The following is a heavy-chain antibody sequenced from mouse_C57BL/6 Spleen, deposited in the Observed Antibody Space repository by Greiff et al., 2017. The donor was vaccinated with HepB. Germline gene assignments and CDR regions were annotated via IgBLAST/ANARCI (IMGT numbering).Heavy chain of an antibody. Sequence: VQLQQSGPELVKPGASVKISCKASGYTFTDYYMNWVKQSHGKSLEWIGDINPNNGGTSYNQKFKGKATLTVDKSSSTAYMELRSLTSEDSAVYYCARGVTTLVTRFDYWGQGTTLTVSS. CDR3: ARGVTTLVTRFDY. J-gene: IGHJ2*01. V-gene: IGHV1-26*01. CDR2: INPNNGGT. D-gene: IGHD1-1*01. CDR1: GYTFTDYY.